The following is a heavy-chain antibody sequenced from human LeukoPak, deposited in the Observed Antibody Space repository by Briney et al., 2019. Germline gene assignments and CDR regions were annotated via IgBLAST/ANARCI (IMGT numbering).Heavy chain of an antibody. Sequence: LTGGSLRLSCAASGFTFSSYWMSWVRQAPGKGLEWVANIKKDGSEKYYVDSVKGRFTISRDNAKKSLYLQMNSLRAEDTAVYYCARHLSGITGYTYGRGIDYWGQGTLLTVSS. CDR3: ARHLSGITGYTYGRGIDY. CDR1: GFTFSSYW. D-gene: IGHD5-18*01. J-gene: IGHJ4*02. V-gene: IGHV3-7*01. CDR2: IKKDGSEK.